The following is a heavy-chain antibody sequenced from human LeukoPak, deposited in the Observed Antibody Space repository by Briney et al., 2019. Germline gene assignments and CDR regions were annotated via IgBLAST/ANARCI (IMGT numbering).Heavy chain of an antibody. CDR1: GYTFTGYY. Sequence: ASVKVSRKASGYTFTGYYMHWVRQAPGQGLEWMGWINPNSGGTNYAQKFQGRVTMTRDTSISTAYMELSRLRSDDTAVYYCARAAYLTGYWNYWGQGTLVTVSS. CDR2: INPNSGGT. CDR3: ARAAYLTGYWNY. D-gene: IGHD3-9*01. J-gene: IGHJ4*02. V-gene: IGHV1-2*02.